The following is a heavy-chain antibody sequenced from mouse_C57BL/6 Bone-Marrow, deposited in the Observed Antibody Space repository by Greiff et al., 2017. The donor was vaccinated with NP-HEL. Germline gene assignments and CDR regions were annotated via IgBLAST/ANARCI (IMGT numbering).Heavy chain of an antibody. D-gene: IGHD1-1*01. CDR2: SRNKANDYTK. V-gene: IGHV7-1*01. CDR3: ARDASGYYGSSYPFAY. J-gene: IGHJ3*01. Sequence: EVKLVESGGGLVQPGRSLRLSCATSGFTFSDSYMEWVRQAPGKGLEWIAASRNKANDYTKEYSATVKGRFTVSRDTSQCILYLQMNALRAEDTAIYYCARDASGYYGSSYPFAYWGQGTLVTVSA. CDR1: GFTFSDSY.